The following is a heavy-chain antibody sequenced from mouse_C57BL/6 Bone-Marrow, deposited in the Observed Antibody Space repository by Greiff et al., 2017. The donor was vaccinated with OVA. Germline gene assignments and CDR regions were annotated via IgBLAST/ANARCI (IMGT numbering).Heavy chain of an antibody. J-gene: IGHJ4*01. CDR1: GYTFTSYW. Sequence: QVQLQQPGAELVKPGASVKLSCTASGYTFTSYWMHWVKQRPGQGLEWIGMIHPNSGSTNYNEKFKSKATLTVDKSSSTAYMQLSSLTSEDSAVYYCASYDGYSYYAMDYWGQGTSVTVSS. CDR3: ASYDGYSYYAMDY. CDR2: IHPNSGST. V-gene: IGHV1-64*01. D-gene: IGHD2-3*01.